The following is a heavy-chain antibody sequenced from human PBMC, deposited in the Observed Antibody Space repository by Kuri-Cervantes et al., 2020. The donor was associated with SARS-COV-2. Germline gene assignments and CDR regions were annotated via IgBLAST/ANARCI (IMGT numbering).Heavy chain of an antibody. CDR2: ISAYNGNT. V-gene: IGHV1-18*01. CDR1: GYTFTSYG. J-gene: IGHJ2*01. Sequence: ASVKVSCKASGYTFTSYGISWVRQAPGQGLEWMGWISAYNGNTNYAQKFQGRVTMTRDTSISTAYMELCRLRSDDTAVYYCARGSWYWYFDLWGRGTLVTVSS. D-gene: IGHD6-13*01. CDR3: ARGSWYWYFDL.